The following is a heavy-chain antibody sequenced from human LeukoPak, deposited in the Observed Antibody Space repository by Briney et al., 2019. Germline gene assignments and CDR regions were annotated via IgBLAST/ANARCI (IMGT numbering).Heavy chain of an antibody. D-gene: IGHD2-15*01. V-gene: IGHV3-72*01. J-gene: IGHJ4*02. CDR3: ARGFRSFDS. CDR1: GFTFSDHY. Sequence: TGGSLRLSCAASGFTFSDHYMDWVRQAPGKGLEWVGRTKTNANSYTTEYAASVKGRFTISRDDSKNSLYLQMNSLKSEDTAVYYCARGFRSFDSWGQGTLVTVSS. CDR2: TKTNANSYTT.